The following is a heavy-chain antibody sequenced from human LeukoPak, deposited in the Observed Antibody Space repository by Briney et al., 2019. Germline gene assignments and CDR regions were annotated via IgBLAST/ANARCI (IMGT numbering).Heavy chain of an antibody. D-gene: IGHD3-9*01. V-gene: IGHV1-2*02. CDR1: VYTFTVYY. J-gene: IGHJ6*03. Sequence: ASVKVSCKGSVYTFTVYYLHWVRQPPGQGLGWVGWINPNRGGTNYAQRFQGRVTMTRDTSISTADMGLSRLRPDDTAVYYGARGGPDYDILTGYRVGYYYYYIDVWGKGTTVTVSS. CDR3: ARGGPDYDILTGYRVGYYYYYIDV. CDR2: INPNRGGT.